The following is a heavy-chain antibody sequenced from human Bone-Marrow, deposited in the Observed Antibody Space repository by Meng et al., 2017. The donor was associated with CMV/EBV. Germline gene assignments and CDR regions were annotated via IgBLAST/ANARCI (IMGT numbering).Heavy chain of an antibody. V-gene: IGHV4-59*01. J-gene: IGHJ6*02. Sequence: SETLSLTCTVSGGSISSYYWSWIRRPPGKGLEWIGYIYYSGSTNYNPSLKSRVTISVDTSKNQFSLKLSSVTAADTAVYYCARNTLYYDFWSGYYDYYGMDVWGQGTTVTVSS. CDR1: GGSISSYY. D-gene: IGHD3-3*01. CDR2: IYYSGST. CDR3: ARNTLYYDFWSGYYDYYGMDV.